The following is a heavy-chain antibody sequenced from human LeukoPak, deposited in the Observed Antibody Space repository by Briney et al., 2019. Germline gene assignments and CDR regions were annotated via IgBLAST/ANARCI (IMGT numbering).Heavy chain of an antibody. D-gene: IGHD3-10*01. J-gene: IGHJ4*02. Sequence: GRSLRLSCTGSGFTFGDYAMSWVRQAPGKGLEWVGFIRSKAYGGTTEYAAPVKGRFTISRDDSKGIAYLQMNSLKTEDTGVYSCTRGLHPVRGDYWGQGTLVTVSS. CDR3: TRGLHPVRGDY. CDR1: GFTFGDYA. V-gene: IGHV3-49*04. CDR2: IRSKAYGGTT.